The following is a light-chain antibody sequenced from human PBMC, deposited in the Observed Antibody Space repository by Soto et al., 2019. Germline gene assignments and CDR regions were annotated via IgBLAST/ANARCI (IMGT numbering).Light chain of an antibody. CDR1: SSDVGGYNY. CDR2: DVN. Sequence: QSVLTQPASVSGSPGQSITISCTGASSDVGGYNYVSWYQHHPGKAPKLMIYDVNDRPSGVSNRFSGSKSGNTASLIISGLQAEDEADYYCTSYTSTSTLWVFGGGTKLTVL. V-gene: IGLV2-14*03. CDR3: TSYTSTSTLWV. J-gene: IGLJ3*02.